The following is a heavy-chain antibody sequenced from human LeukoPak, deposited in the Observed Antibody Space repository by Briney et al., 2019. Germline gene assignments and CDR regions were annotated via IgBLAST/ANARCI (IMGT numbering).Heavy chain of an antibody. CDR2: ISSSSSTI. V-gene: IGHV3-48*01. CDR1: GFTFSSYA. CDR3: ARGGRGITGTGDAFDI. D-gene: IGHD1-20*01. J-gene: IGHJ3*02. Sequence: PGGSLRLSCAASGFTFSSYAMSWVRQAPGKGLEWVSYISSSSSTIYYADSVKGRFTISRDNAKNSLYLQMNSLRAEDTAVYYCARGGRGITGTGDAFDIWGQGTMVTVSS.